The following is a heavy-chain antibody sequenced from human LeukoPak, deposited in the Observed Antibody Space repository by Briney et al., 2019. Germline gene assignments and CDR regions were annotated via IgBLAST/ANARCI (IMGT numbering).Heavy chain of an antibody. V-gene: IGHV1-18*01. CDR1: GYTFTSYG. CDR3: ARYRSSSSTAYYYYYMDV. CDR2: ISAYNGNT. J-gene: IGHJ6*03. Sequence: GASVKVSCKASGYTFTSYGISWVRQAPGQGLEWMGWISAYNGNTNYAQKLQGRVTMTTDTSTSAAYMELRSLRSGDTAVYYCARYRSSSSTAYYYYYMDVWGKGTTVTVSS. D-gene: IGHD6-6*01.